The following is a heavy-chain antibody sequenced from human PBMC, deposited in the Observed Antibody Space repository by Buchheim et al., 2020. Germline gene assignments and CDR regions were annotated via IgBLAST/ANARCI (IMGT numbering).Heavy chain of an antibody. CDR1: GFTFSRYW. CDR3: ASGRALDY. Sequence: QLVESGGGLVQPGGSLRLSCAASGFTFSRYWMTWVRQAPGKGLEWVAIIKQYGTEKYYVDSVKGRFTISRDNAKNSLYLQMNSLRAEDTAVYYCASGRALDYWGQGTL. CDR2: IKQYGTEK. J-gene: IGHJ4*02. V-gene: IGHV3-7*01.